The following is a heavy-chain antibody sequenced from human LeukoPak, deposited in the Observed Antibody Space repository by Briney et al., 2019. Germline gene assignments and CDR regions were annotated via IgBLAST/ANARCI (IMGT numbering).Heavy chain of an antibody. Sequence: SQTLSLTCAVSGGSISSGGYSLSWIRQPPGKGLEWIGYIYHSGSTYYNPSLKSRVTISVDRSKNQFSLKLSSVTAADTAVYYCARGSETHYYGSGSYYRPRDYYYGMDVWGQGTTVTVSS. J-gene: IGHJ6*02. D-gene: IGHD3-10*01. V-gene: IGHV4-30-2*01. CDR1: GGSISSGGYS. CDR3: ARGSETHYYGSGSYYRPRDYYYGMDV. CDR2: IYHSGST.